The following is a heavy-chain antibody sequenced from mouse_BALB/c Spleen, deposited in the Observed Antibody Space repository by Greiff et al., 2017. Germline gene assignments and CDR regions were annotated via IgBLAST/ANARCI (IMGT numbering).Heavy chain of an antibody. V-gene: IGHV5-4*02. CDR1: GFTFSDYY. J-gene: IGHJ4*01. CDR3: ARGKAARSMDY. CDR2: ISDGGSYT. D-gene: IGHD3-1*01. Sequence: EVMLVESGGGLVKPGGSLKLSCAASGFTFSDYYMYWVRQTPEKRLEWVATISDGGSYTYYPDSVKGRFTISRDNAKNNLYLQMSSLKSEDTAMYYWARGKAARSMDYWGQGTSVTVSS.